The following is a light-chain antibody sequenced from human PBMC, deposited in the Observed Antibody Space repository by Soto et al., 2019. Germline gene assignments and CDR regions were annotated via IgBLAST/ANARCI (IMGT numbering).Light chain of an antibody. CDR1: SNDVGGYAY. CDR3: SSYTGDTTPV. J-gene: IGLJ2*01. Sequence: QSVLTQPASVSGSPGQSITISCTGTSNDVGGYAYVSWYQQYPGKAPKLVISEVSNRPSGVSHRFSGSRSGNTASLTISGLQAEDEADYYCSSYTGDTTPVFGGGTKSPS. V-gene: IGLV2-14*01. CDR2: EVS.